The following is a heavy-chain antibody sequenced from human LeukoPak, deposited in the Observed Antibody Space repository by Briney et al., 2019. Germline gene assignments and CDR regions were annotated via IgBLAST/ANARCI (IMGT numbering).Heavy chain of an antibody. CDR1: GGSFSGYY. Sequence: PSETLSLTCAVYGGSFSGYYWSWIRQPPGKGLEWIGEINHSGSTNYNPSLKSRVTISVDTSKNQFSLKLSSVTAADTAVYYCARRQLWLLEYFDYWGQGTLVTVSS. D-gene: IGHD5-18*01. CDR3: ARRQLWLLEYFDY. CDR2: INHSGST. V-gene: IGHV4-34*01. J-gene: IGHJ4*02.